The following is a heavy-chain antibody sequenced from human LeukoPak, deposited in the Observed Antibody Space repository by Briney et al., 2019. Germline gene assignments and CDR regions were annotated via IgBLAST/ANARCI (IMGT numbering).Heavy chain of an antibody. D-gene: IGHD1-26*01. CDR2: IYYSGST. CDR1: GGSISSYY. Sequence: PSETLSLTCTVSGGSISSYYWSWIRQPPGKGLEWIGYIYYSGSTNYNPSLKSRVTISVDTSKNRFSLKLSSVTAADTAVYYCARDKLGATYFVYWGQGTLVTVSS. V-gene: IGHV4-59*01. CDR3: ARDKLGATYFVY. J-gene: IGHJ4*02.